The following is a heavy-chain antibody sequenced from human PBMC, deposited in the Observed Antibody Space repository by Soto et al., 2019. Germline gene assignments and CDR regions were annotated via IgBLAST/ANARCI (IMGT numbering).Heavy chain of an antibody. Sequence: EVQLVESGGGLVKPGGSLRLTCAGSTFNFTSYSLNWVRQAPGKGLEWVSSISATSTYIFYADSVKGRFTISRGNAKNSVSLQMNSLRAEDTALYYCARVNSATGSMHFDHWGQGTLVTVSS. CDR2: ISATSTYI. CDR3: ARVNSATGSMHFDH. CDR1: TFNFTSYS. D-gene: IGHD3-9*01. V-gene: IGHV3-21*01. J-gene: IGHJ4*02.